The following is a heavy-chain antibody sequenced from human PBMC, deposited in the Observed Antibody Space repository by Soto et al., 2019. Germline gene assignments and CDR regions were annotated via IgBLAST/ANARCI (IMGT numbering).Heavy chain of an antibody. CDR1: GLTFSDYY. CDR2: ITHRGDYT. D-gene: IGHD6-13*01. CDR3: ARELDGSDV. Sequence: QVPLVESGGGLVKPGGSLRLSCAASGLTFSDYYMSWIRQAPGKGLEWVSYITHRGDYTKYAASVQGRFTISRDNYTYAQYLQMNSQRADDTVVYYRARELDGSDVWCQG. V-gene: IGHV3-11*06. J-gene: IGHJ6*02.